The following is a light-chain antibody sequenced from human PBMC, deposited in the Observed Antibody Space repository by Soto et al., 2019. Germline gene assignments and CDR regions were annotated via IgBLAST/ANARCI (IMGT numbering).Light chain of an antibody. CDR1: QSVSSN. CDR3: QQYTEWPLT. CDR2: GAS. J-gene: IGKJ4*01. V-gene: IGKV3-15*01. Sequence: IVMTHSPSTLSVSQGERATLSCRASQSVSSNLAWYQQKHGQAPRXLMYGASTRATGIPARFSGSGSGTELTITISSLQSEDFEVDYCQQYTEWPLTFGEGTKVDIK.